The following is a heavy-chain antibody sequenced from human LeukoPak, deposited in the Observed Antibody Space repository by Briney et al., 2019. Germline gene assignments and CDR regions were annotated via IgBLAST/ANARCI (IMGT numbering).Heavy chain of an antibody. CDR2: ISSISTTI. D-gene: IGHD4-23*01. Sequence: PGGSLRLSCAASGFTFSTYSMNWVRRAPGKGLEWISFISSISTTIYYADSVKGRFTISRDNAKSSLYLQMNSLRAEDTAVYYCARDFGGNSAPDYWGQGTLVTVSS. CDR3: ARDFGGNSAPDY. J-gene: IGHJ4*02. V-gene: IGHV3-48*04. CDR1: GFTFSTYS.